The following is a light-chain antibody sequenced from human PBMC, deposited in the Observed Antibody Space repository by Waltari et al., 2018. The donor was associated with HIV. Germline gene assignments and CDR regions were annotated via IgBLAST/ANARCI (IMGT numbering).Light chain of an antibody. J-gene: IGKJ4*01. Sequence: DIVVTQSPDSLAVSLGERATINCKSSQTVFSGSNNKNYLAWYQRPGQPPKLLIYWAATRESGVPDRFNCSGSGTDFTLTISSLQAEDVAVYYCQQYYSTPPSLTFGGGTKVEIK. CDR1: QTVFSGSNNKNY. CDR3: QQYYSTPPSLT. CDR2: WAA. V-gene: IGKV4-1*01.